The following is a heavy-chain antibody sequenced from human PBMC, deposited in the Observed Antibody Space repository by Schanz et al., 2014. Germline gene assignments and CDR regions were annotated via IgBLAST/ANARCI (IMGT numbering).Heavy chain of an antibody. J-gene: IGHJ4*02. D-gene: IGHD3-10*01. CDR1: GFTFSSYW. Sequence: EVQLVESGGGLVQPGGSLRLSCAASGFTFSSYWMSWVRQAPGKGLEWVANIKQDGSERYYGDSVKGRFTISRENAKNSLYLQMNSLRLEDTAVYYCARSEMDRGVIWGYWGQGTLVTVSS. V-gene: IGHV3-7*01. CDR2: IKQDGSER. CDR3: ARSEMDRGVIWGY.